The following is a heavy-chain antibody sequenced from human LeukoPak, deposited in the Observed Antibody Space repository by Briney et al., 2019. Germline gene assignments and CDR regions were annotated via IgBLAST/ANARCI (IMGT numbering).Heavy chain of an antibody. Sequence: TGGSLRLSCAASGFTVSSNYMSWVRQAPGKGLEWVSVIYSGGSTYYAASVKGRFTISRDNAKNTLYLQMNSLRAEDTAVYYCARHLNYYLDYWGQGTLVTVSS. V-gene: IGHV3-66*04. CDR1: GFTVSSNY. D-gene: IGHD3-10*01. CDR3: ARHLNYYLDY. CDR2: IYSGGST. J-gene: IGHJ4*02.